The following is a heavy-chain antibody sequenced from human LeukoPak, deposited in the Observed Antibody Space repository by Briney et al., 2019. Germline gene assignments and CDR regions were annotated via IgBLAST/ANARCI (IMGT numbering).Heavy chain of an antibody. CDR1: GGSMSGFF. CDR3: ARAWDADYFYYHMDV. CDR2: IYYSGIT. J-gene: IGHJ6*03. Sequence: PSETLSLTCSVSGGSMSGFFWTWIRQPPGKGMEWIGYIYYSGITNYNPSLKSRITISVDTSNNEFSLKLKSVTPADAAIYYCARAWDADYFYYHMDVWGKGTTVTVSS. D-gene: IGHD1-26*01. V-gene: IGHV4-59*01.